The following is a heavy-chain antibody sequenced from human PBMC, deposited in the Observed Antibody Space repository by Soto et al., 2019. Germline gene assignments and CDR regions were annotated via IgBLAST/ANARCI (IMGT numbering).Heavy chain of an antibody. CDR3: ARDPVAGYYYYYGMDV. D-gene: IGHD6-19*01. Sequence: ASVKVSCKASGYTFTSYGISWVRQAPGQGLEWMGWISAYNGNTNYAQKLQGRVTMTTDTSTSTAYMELRSLRSDDTAVYYCARDPVAGYYYYYGMDVWGQGTTVTVSS. CDR1: GYTFTSYG. J-gene: IGHJ6*02. CDR2: ISAYNGNT. V-gene: IGHV1-18*01.